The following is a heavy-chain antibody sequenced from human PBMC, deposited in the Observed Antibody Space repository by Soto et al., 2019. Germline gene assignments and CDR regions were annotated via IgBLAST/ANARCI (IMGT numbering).Heavy chain of an antibody. J-gene: IGHJ4*02. Sequence: QLQLQESGPGLVKPSETLSLTCTVSGGSISSSSYYWGWIRQPPGKGLEWIGSIYYIGSTYYNPSLKSRVTSSVDTSKNQFSMKLCSVTAADTAVYYCASDITGIAAADTTGIFDYWGQGTLVTVSS. D-gene: IGHD6-13*01. CDR1: GGSISSSSYY. CDR2: IYYIGST. V-gene: IGHV4-39*01. CDR3: ASDITGIAAADTTGIFDY.